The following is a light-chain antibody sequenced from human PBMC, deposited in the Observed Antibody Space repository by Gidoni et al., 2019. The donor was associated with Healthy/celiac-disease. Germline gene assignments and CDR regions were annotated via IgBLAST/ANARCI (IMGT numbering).Light chain of an antibody. CDR1: QSVSSY. CDR2: DAS. CDR3: QQRSNLPPLT. Sequence: EIVLTQSPATLSLSPGERATLSCRASQSVSSYLAWYQQKPGQAPRLLIHDASNRATGIPARFSGSGSGTDFTLTISSLEPEDFAVYYCQQRSNLPPLTFGGGTKVEIK. J-gene: IGKJ4*01. V-gene: IGKV3-11*01.